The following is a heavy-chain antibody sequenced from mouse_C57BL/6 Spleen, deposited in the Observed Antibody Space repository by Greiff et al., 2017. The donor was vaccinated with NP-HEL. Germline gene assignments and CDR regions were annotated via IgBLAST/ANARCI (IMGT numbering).Heavy chain of an antibody. V-gene: IGHV5-17*01. CDR2: ISSGSSTI. J-gene: IGHJ3*01. D-gene: IGHD2-4*01. CDR3: AKIYYDYDGFAY. CDR1: GFTFSDYG. Sequence: EVMLVAPGGGLVKPGGSLKLSCAASGFTFSDYGMHWVRQAPEKGLEWVAYISSGSSTIYYAEKVKGRVTISRDNAKNTLFLQMTSLRSEDTAMYYCAKIYYDYDGFAYWGQGTLVTGSA.